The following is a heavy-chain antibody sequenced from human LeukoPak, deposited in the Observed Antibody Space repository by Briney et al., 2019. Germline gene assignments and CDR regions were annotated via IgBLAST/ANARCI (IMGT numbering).Heavy chain of an antibody. D-gene: IGHD2-15*01. CDR1: GFTFNNHD. J-gene: IGHJ3*01. V-gene: IGHV3-30*18. Sequence: PGGSLRLSCAASGFTFNNHDMHWVRQAPGKGLEWVAGISYDGRNKYYADSVKGRFTISRDNSKSTLNLQMNSLRTEDTAVYYCAKPRDIDSWAFDVWGQGTMVTVS. CDR2: ISYDGRNK. CDR3: AKPRDIDSWAFDV.